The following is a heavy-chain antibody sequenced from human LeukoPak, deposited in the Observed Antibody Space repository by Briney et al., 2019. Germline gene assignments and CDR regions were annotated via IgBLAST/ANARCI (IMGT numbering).Heavy chain of an antibody. Sequence: PSETLSLTCTVSGGSISTYYWSWIRQPPGKGLEWIGYIYYSGSSNYNPSLKSRGTISVDTSKTQFSLNLSSVTAADTAVYYCARGYSSGYGRLFDLWGQGTLVTVSS. V-gene: IGHV4-59*01. CDR3: ARGYSSGYGRLFDL. J-gene: IGHJ4*02. D-gene: IGHD3-22*01. CDR1: GGSISTYY. CDR2: IYYSGSS.